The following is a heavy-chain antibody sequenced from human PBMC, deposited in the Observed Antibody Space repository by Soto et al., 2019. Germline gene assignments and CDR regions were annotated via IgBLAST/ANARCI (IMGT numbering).Heavy chain of an antibody. CDR1: GFTFSNAW. D-gene: IGHD3-22*01. CDR3: TTDSYSTMIVVGFDY. Sequence: PGGSLRLSCAASGFTFSNAWIDWVRQAPGKGLEWVGRIKRKTDGGTTDFAAPVKGRFAISGDDSKNMVYLQMNSLKTEDTGIYYVTTDSYSTMIVVGFDYWGHGTLVTVSS. J-gene: IGHJ4*01. CDR2: IKRKTDGGTT. V-gene: IGHV3-15*07.